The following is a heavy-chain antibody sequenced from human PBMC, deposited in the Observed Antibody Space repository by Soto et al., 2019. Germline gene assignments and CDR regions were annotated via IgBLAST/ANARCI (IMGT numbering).Heavy chain of an antibody. D-gene: IGHD6-13*01. CDR2: ISESGGST. CDR1: GFSFSDYA. Sequence: PGGSVRLSCAASGFSFSDYAMSWVRQAPGKGLEWVSVISESGGSTHYADSVRGRFTASRDNSKNSLSLRMNSLRDEDTAVYFCAKRSPYSSGWYSPIFDYWGQGALVTVSS. CDR3: AKRSPYSSGWYSPIFDY. V-gene: IGHV3-23*01. J-gene: IGHJ4*02.